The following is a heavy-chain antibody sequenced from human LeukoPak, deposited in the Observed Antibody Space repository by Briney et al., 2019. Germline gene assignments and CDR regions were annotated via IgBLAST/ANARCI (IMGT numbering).Heavy chain of an antibody. J-gene: IGHJ6*02. CDR1: GFTFSSYG. CDR2: ISYDGSNK. CDR3: AKGSMTTVTTWMDV. V-gene: IGHV3-30*18. D-gene: IGHD4-17*01. Sequence: GGSLRLSCAASGFTFSSYGMHWVRQAPGKGLGWVAVISYDGSNKYYADSVKGRFTISRDNSKNTLYLQMNSLRAEDTAVYYCAKGSMTTVTTWMDVWGQGTTVTVSS.